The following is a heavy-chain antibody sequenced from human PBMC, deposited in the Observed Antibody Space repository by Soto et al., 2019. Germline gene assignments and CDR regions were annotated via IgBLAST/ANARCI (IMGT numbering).Heavy chain of an antibody. CDR2: IRSKAYGGTT. V-gene: IGHV3-49*03. CDR1: GFTFGDYA. Sequence: PGGSLRLSCTASGFTFGDYAMSWFRQAPGKGLEWVGFIRSKAYGGTTEYAASVKGRFTISRDDSKSIAYLQMNSLKTEDTAVYYCTRVGSSIVVVPAPEYYGMDVWGQGTTVTVSS. CDR3: TRVGSSIVVVPAPEYYGMDV. D-gene: IGHD2-2*01. J-gene: IGHJ6*02.